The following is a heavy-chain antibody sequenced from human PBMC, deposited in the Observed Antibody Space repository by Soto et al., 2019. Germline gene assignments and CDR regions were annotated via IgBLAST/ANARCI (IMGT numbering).Heavy chain of an antibody. CDR1: GYTFTSYH. V-gene: IGHV1-46*01. CDR3: ARGYSNGRNDY. Sequence: QVQLVQSGAEVKKPGASVKVSCKASGYTFTSYHMHWVRQAPGQGLEWMGMINPSGGTTSYAQNFQGRVTMTRDTSTRTVYMELRSLRSEDTAVYYCARGYSNGRNDYWGQGTLVTVSS. D-gene: IGHD5-18*01. J-gene: IGHJ4*02. CDR2: INPSGGTT.